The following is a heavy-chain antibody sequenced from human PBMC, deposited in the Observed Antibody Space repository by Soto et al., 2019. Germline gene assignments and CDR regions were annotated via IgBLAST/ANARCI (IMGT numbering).Heavy chain of an antibody. Sequence: QVQLVQSGAEVKKPGSSVKVSCKASGGTFSSYAISWVRQAPVQGLEWRVGIIPIFGTANYAHKFQGRVTITADKSTSTAYMELRSLRSDDRAVYYCARDYCSSSSCGRNPYYYYGMDVWGQVTTVTVSS. D-gene: IGHD2-2*01. CDR3: ARDYCSSSSCGRNPYYYYGMDV. V-gene: IGHV1-69*06. CDR2: IIPIFGTA. CDR1: GGTFSSYA. J-gene: IGHJ6*02.